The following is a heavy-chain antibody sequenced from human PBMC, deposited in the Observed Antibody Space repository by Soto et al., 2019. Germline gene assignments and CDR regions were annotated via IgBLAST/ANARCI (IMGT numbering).Heavy chain of an antibody. CDR2: ISGSGGDT. V-gene: IGHV3-23*01. J-gene: IGHJ5*02. CDR1: GFPFNTFA. CDR3: ARGRYYDSPQDL. Sequence: VGSLRLSCAASGFPFNTFALSWVRQAPGKGLQWVSAISGSGGDTDYADSVKGRFTISRDNSKDTLFLQMSSLRVEDTAIYFCARGRYYDSPQDLWGRGTQVTVSS. D-gene: IGHD3-10*01.